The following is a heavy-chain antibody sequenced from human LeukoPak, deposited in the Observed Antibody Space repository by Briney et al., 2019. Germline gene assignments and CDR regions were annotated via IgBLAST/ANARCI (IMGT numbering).Heavy chain of an antibody. Sequence: ASETLSLTCTVSGGSISSYYWSWIRQPPGKGLEWIGYIYYSGSTNYNPSLKSRVTISVDTSKNQFSLKLSSVTAADTAVYYCARVGRTPPKPGYMDVWGKGTTVTVSS. CDR3: ARVGRTPPKPGYMDV. V-gene: IGHV4-59*08. D-gene: IGHD1-14*01. J-gene: IGHJ6*03. CDR1: GGSISSYY. CDR2: IYYSGST.